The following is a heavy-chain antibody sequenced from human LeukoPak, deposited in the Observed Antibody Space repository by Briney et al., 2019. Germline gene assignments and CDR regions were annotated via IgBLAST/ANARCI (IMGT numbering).Heavy chain of an antibody. CDR2: ISGSGGNT. V-gene: IGHV3-23*01. CDR1: GFTFSNYA. CDR3: ARGTKLVRYYYYGMDV. J-gene: IGHJ6*02. Sequence: SGGSLRLSCAASGFTFSNYAMSWVRQAPGKGLEWVSAISGSGGNTYYADSVKGRFTISRDNSKNTLFLQMNSLRAEDTAVYYCARGTKLVRYYYYGMDVWGQGTTVTVSS. D-gene: IGHD6-13*01.